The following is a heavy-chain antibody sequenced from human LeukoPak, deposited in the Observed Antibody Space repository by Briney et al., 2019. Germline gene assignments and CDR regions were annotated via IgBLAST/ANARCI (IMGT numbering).Heavy chain of an antibody. CDR2: IDTSGSAM. V-gene: IGHV3-11*04. J-gene: IGHJ4*02. Sequence: GGSLRLSCAASGFTFSDNYMIWIRQAPGKGLEWVSYIDTSGSAMYYAVPVKGRFTISRDNARNSLYLLMNSLRAEDTAVYYCARARKGYYFDYWGQGTLVTVPS. CDR3: ARARKGYYFDY. D-gene: IGHD1-14*01. CDR1: GFTFSDNY.